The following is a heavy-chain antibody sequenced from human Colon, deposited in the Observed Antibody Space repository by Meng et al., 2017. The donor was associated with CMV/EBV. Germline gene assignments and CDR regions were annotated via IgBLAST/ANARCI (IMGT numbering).Heavy chain of an antibody. J-gene: IGHJ4*02. V-gene: IGHV3-15*01. Sequence: GESLKISCAASGFTFSNAWMSWVRQAPGKGLEWVGRIKSKTDGGTTDYAAPVKGRFTISRDDSKNTLYLQMNSLKTEDTAVYYCARDVFEFWGQGTLVTVSS. CDR1: GFTFSNAW. CDR3: ARDVFEF. CDR2: IKSKTDGGTT.